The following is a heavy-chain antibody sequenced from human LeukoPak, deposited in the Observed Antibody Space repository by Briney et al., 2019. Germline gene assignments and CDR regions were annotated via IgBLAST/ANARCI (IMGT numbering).Heavy chain of an antibody. Sequence: ASVEVSFKASGYTFTDFYMHWVRQAPGQGLEGMGWIKPKSGGTNLQHKFQGTVTKPRDQSISPAYMEVSRLRCHETAVYYCARDFLGGGDSSGPDYWGQGPLVTVSS. CDR3: ARDFLGGGDSSGPDY. CDR1: GYTFTDFY. V-gene: IGHV1-2*02. D-gene: IGHD3-22*01. CDR2: IKPKSGGT. J-gene: IGHJ4*02.